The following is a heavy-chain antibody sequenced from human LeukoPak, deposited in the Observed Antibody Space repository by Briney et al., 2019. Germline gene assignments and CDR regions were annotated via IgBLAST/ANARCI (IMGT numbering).Heavy chain of an antibody. J-gene: IGHJ5*02. CDR2: INHSGST. Sequence: SETLSLTCVLYGGSSSGYYWSWIRQPPGKGLEWIGEINHSGSTNYNPSLKSRVTISVDTSKNQFSLKLSSVTAADTAVYYCARRGPPRTLLRGVKSGWFDPWGQGTLVTVSS. CDR1: GGSSSGYY. CDR3: ARRGPPRTLLRGVKSGWFDP. D-gene: IGHD3-10*01. V-gene: IGHV4-34*01.